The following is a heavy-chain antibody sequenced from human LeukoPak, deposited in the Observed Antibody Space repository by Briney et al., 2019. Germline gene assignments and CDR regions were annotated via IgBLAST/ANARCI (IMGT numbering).Heavy chain of an antibody. CDR3: AKDLWGAFDI. CDR1: GFTFSDSY. J-gene: IGHJ3*02. Sequence: GGSLRLSCAASGFTFSDSYMSWIRQAPGKGLEWLSYTSSRGDITYYADSVKGRFTISRDNAKNTLYLQMNSLRAEDTAVYYCAKDLWGAFDIWGQGTMVTVSS. D-gene: IGHD3-16*01. V-gene: IGHV3-11*01. CDR2: TSSRGDIT.